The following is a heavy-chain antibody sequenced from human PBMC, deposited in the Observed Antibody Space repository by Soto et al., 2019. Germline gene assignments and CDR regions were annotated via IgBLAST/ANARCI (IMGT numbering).Heavy chain of an antibody. V-gene: IGHV2-5*02. CDR2: IYWDDDK. D-gene: IGHD3-3*01. CDR1: GFSLSTSGVG. J-gene: IGHJ5*02. CDR3: AHRPRKYYNFWRGRWFDP. Sequence: QITLKESGPTLVKPTQTLTLTCTFSGFSLSTSGVGVGWIRQPPGKALEWLALIYWDDDKRYSPSLKSRLTITKDTPKNLCVITMSNMDTVDTATYYCAHRPRKYYNFWRGRWFDPWGQGTLVTVSS.